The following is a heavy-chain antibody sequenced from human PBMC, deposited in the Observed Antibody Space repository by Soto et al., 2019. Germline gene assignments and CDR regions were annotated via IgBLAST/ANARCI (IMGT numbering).Heavy chain of an antibody. J-gene: IGHJ5*02. CDR1: GGTFSSYA. Sequence: QVQLVQSGAEVKKPGSSVKVSCKASGGTFSSYAISWVRQAPGQGLEWMGGIIPIFGTANYAQKFQGRVTITADESTSTAYMELSSLRSEDTAVYYCARDLPGIFSTSRENWFDPWGQGTLVTVSS. V-gene: IGHV1-69*12. CDR2: IIPIFGTA. CDR3: ARDLPGIFSTSRENWFDP. D-gene: IGHD1-20*01.